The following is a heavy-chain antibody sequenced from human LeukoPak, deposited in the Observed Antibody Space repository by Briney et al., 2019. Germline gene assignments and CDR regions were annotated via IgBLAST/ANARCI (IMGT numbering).Heavy chain of an antibody. Sequence: SETLSLTCTVSGGSIRSYSWSWIGQPPGKGLEWIGRIYTSGSTNYNPPPKSRVTMSVDPSKNQFPLKLSSVTAAARAVYYCAGSGSYWGQGTLVTVYS. D-gene: IGHD3-22*01. J-gene: IGHJ4*02. CDR2: IYTSGST. CDR3: AGSGSY. CDR1: GGSIRSYS. V-gene: IGHV4-4*07.